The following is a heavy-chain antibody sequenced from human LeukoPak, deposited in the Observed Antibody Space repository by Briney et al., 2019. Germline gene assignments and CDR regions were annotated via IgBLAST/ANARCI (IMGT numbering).Heavy chain of an antibody. V-gene: IGHV3-23*01. J-gene: IGHJ4*02. Sequence: GGSTSISYAASGFTFSSYAMSWVRQAPGKGLEWVSAISGSGGSTSYADSSTGRFTISRDTSKNTLYRLMNSLRAEDTAVYYCAKVGGGYCSSPSCSFVYWGQGTLVTVSS. CDR3: AKVGGGYCSSPSCSFVY. CDR1: GFTFSSYA. D-gene: IGHD2-2*01. CDR2: ISGSGGST.